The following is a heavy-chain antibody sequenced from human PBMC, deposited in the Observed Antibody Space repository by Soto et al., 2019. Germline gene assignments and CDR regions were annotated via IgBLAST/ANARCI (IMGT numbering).Heavy chain of an antibody. CDR1: GGSFRGYY. CDR2: INHRGST. V-gene: IGHV4-34*01. D-gene: IGHD3-3*01. J-gene: IGHJ6*02. CDR3: ARNGSYYDFWRGYYFGGGMDV. Sequence: QVQLQQWGAGPFKPSETLSLTCAGHGGSFRGYYWSWIRQPPGKGLEWVGEINHRGSTHYNPSPKSRVTISVDTSKTQFPLKLGSVPAADTAVYYWARNGSYYDFWRGYYFGGGMDVWGQGTTVTVSS.